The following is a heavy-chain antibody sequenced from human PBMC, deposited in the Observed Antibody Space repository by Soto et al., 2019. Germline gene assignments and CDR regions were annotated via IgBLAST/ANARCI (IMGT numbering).Heavy chain of an antibody. Sequence: QVQLQESGPGLVKPSGTQSLTCAVSGGSISSSNWWSWVRQPPGKGLEWIGEIYHSGSTNYNPSLKRRVTISXXKXKXLFSLKLSSVTAADTAVYYCARGGLVPAATNNWFDPWGQGTLVTVSS. CDR3: ARGGLVPAATNNWFDP. J-gene: IGHJ5*02. V-gene: IGHV4-4*02. D-gene: IGHD2-2*01. CDR2: IYHSGST. CDR1: GGSISSSNW.